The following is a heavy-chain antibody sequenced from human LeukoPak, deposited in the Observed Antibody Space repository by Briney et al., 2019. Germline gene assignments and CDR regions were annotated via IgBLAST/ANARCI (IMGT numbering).Heavy chain of an antibody. CDR1: GYTFTSYY. CDR3: ARMYYDFWSVQEGAFDI. CDR2: INPSDGST. Sequence: ASVKVSCKASGYTFTSYYKHWVRQAPGQGLEWMGIINPSDGSTSYAQTFQGRVTMTRDTSTSTVYMELSSLRTEDTAVYYCARMYYDFWSVQEGAFDIGGQGTMPTVSS. V-gene: IGHV1-46*01. D-gene: IGHD3-3*01. J-gene: IGHJ3*02.